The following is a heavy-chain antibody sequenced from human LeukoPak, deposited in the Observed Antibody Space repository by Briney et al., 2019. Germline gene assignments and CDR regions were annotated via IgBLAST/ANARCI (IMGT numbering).Heavy chain of an antibody. Sequence: SETLSLTCAVSGYSISSGYYWGWLRQPPGKGLEWIGSIYHSGSTYYNPSLKSRVTISVDTSKNQFSLKLSSVTAADTAVYYCARGVAVAGGFDYWGQGTLVTVSS. CDR3: ARGVAVAGGFDY. D-gene: IGHD6-19*01. J-gene: IGHJ4*02. CDR1: GYSISSGYY. CDR2: IYHSGST. V-gene: IGHV4-38-2*01.